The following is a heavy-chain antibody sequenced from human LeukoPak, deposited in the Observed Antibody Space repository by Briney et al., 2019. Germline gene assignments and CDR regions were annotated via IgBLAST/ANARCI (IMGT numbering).Heavy chain of an antibody. CDR3: AALPINMRLVVYAFDI. CDR2: ISDGDGNT. V-gene: IGHV3-23*01. J-gene: IGHJ3*02. D-gene: IGHD2-8*02. Sequence: PGGSLRLSCAASGXTSSIYAMSWVRQAPGKGLEWVSTISDGDGNTYYADSVKGRFSISRDSSKNTLYLQMNSLRGEDTAVYYCAALPINMRLVVYAFDIWGQGTMVTVSS. CDR1: GXTSSIYA.